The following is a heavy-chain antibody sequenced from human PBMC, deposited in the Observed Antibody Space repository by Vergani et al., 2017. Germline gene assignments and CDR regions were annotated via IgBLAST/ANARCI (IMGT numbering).Heavy chain of an antibody. CDR3: TTEWLYDAFDI. CDR2: IKSKTDGGTT. D-gene: IGHD3-22*01. V-gene: IGHV3-15*01. Sequence: EVQLVESGGGLVQPGRSLRLSCAASGFTFSNAWMSWVRQAPGKGLEWVGRIKSKTDGGTTDYAAPVKGRFTISRDDSKNTLYLQMNSLKTEDTAVYYCTTEWLYDAFDIWGQGTMVTVSS. CDR1: GFTFSNAW. J-gene: IGHJ3*02.